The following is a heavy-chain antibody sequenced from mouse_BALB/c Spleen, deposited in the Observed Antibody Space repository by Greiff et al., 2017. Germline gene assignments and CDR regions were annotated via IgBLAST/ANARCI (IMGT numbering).Heavy chain of an antibody. Sequence: EVQLQQSGAELVRSGASVKLSCTASGFNIKDYYMHWVKQRPEQGLEWIGWIDPENGDTEYAPKFQGKATMTADTSSNTAYLQLSSLTSEDTAVYYCAREGLRYYFDYWGQGTTLTVSS. CDR3: AREGLRYYFDY. CDR2: IDPENGDT. D-gene: IGHD1-1*01. CDR1: GFNIKDYY. V-gene: IGHV14-4*02. J-gene: IGHJ2*01.